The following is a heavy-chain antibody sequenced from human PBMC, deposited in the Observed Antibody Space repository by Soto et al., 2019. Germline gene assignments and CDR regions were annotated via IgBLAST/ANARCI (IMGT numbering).Heavy chain of an antibody. V-gene: IGHV3-48*02. CDR1: GFPFSSYN. Sequence: EVQLVESGGGLVQPGGSLRLSCAASGFPFSSYNMNWVRQAPGKGLEWVSYISSSSDTKYYADSVKGRFTISRDNAKNSLFLQMNSLRDKDTAVYYCSGTFDIWGQGTMVTVSS. CDR3: SGTFDI. J-gene: IGHJ3*02. CDR2: ISSSSDTK.